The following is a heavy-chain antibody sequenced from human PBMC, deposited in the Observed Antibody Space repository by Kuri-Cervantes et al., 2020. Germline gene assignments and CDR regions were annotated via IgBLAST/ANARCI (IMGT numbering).Heavy chain of an antibody. CDR2: INPSGGST. D-gene: IGHD1-26*01. J-gene: IGHJ4*02. V-gene: IGHV1-46*01. CDR1: GYTLTSYY. Sequence: ASVKDSRKASGYTLTSYYMHWVRQAPGQGLEWMGIINPSGGSTSYAQKFQGRVTINADESTSIAYMVLSSLSSDDTAVYYCAIGSGSYRIPWFYWGQGTLVTVSS. CDR3: AIGSGSYRIPWFY.